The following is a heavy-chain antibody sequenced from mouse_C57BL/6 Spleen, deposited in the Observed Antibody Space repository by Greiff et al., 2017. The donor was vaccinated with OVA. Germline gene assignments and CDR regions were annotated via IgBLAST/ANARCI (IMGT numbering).Heavy chain of an antibody. CDR1: GYTFTDYN. Sequence: EVQLQQSGPELVKPGASVKMSCKASGYTFTDYNMHWVKQSHGKSLEWIGYINPNNGGTSYNQKFKGKATLTVNKSSSTAYMELRSLTAEDSAVYYGASSYDYEVGSWFAYWGQGTLVTVSA. CDR3: ASSYDYEVGSWFAY. J-gene: IGHJ3*01. CDR2: INPNNGGT. D-gene: IGHD2-4*01. V-gene: IGHV1-22*01.